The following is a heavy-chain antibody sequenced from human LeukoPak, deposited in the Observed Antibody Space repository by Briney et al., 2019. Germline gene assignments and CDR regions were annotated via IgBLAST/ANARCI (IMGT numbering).Heavy chain of an antibody. V-gene: IGHV3-15*01. CDR1: GFIFRNTW. CDR2: NKNENMRRTT. Sequence: IILSTAAAGFIFRNTWMHWVRRVPPKGLEWDGRNKNENMRRTTTYIARVQGRFTISRDDSRNTLYLEIDRLKTEDTAVYYCVTDGGLLPYYFTYWGQGTLVTVSS. CDR3: VTDGGLLPYYFTY. D-gene: IGHD3-10*01. J-gene: IGHJ1*01.